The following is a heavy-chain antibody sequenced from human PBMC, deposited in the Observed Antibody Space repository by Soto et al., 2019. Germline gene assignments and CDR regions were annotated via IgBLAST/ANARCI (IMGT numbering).Heavy chain of an antibody. J-gene: IGHJ6*03. D-gene: IGHD3-10*01. CDR1: GFTVSGNY. CDR2: IYSGGNT. Sequence: EVQLVESGGGLVQPGGSLRLSCAASGFTVSGNYMSWVRQAPGKGLEWVSVIYSGGNTYYADSVKGRFTISRHKSENTLYRQMNSLRAEDTAVYYCTRAAWGLWFGYMDVWGKGTTVTVSS. V-gene: IGHV3-53*04. CDR3: TRAAWGLWFGYMDV.